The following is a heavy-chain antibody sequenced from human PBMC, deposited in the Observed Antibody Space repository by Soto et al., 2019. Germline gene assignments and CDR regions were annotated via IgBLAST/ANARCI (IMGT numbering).Heavy chain of an antibody. D-gene: IGHD3-10*01. V-gene: IGHV1-46*01. CDR3: ARGGYYGSGSYYIYFDF. CDR1: GYSFTSHY. CDR2: IFPGGVNI. J-gene: IGHJ4*02. Sequence: GASVKVSCKAIGYSFTSHYMHWVRQAPGKGLEWMGTIFPGGVNIAYAQKFKGRVTMTKDTSTSTVYMELNSLTSDDPAVYFCARGGYYGSGSYYIYFDFWGQGTPVTVSS.